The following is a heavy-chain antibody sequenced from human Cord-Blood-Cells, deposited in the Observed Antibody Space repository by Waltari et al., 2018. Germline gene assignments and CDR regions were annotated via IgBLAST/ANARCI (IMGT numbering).Heavy chain of an antibody. J-gene: IGHJ5*02. CDR3: ARAPPGSSSWFDP. CDR1: GGPISRYY. CDR2: IYPSGST. Sequence: QVQLQESGPGLVKPSETLSLTCTVSGGPISRYYWRWLPQPAGQGLEWSGRIYPSGSTNDNPPLQSLVTMSVDTSKNQFSLKLSSVTAADTAVYYCARAPPGSSSWFDPWGQGTLVTVSS. D-gene: IGHD6-6*01. V-gene: IGHV4-4*07.